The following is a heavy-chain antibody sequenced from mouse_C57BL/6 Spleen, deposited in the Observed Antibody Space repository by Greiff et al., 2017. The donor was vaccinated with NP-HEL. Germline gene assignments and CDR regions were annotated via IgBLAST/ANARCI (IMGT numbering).Heavy chain of an antibody. CDR3: ARWEIYYYGSSFFAY. D-gene: IGHD1-1*01. V-gene: IGHV1-81*01. J-gene: IGHJ3*01. CDR1: GYTFTSYG. Sequence: VQLQQSGAELARPGASVKLSCKASGYTFTSYGISWVKQRTGQGLEWIGEIYPRSGNTYYNEKFKGKATLTADKSSSTAYMELRSLTSEDSAVYFCARWEIYYYGSSFFAYWGQGTLVTVSA. CDR2: IYPRSGNT.